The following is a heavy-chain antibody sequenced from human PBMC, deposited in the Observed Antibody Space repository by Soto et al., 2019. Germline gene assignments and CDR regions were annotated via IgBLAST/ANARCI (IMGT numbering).Heavy chain of an antibody. CDR3: AKEGIGRGYSYPGY. V-gene: IGHV3-30*18. J-gene: IGHJ4*02. CDR2: ISYDGSNK. CDR1: GFTFSSYG. D-gene: IGHD5-18*01. Sequence: QVQLVESGGGVVQPGRSLRLSCAASGFTFSSYGMHWVRQAPGKGLEWVAVISYDGSNKYSPDSVKGRFTISRDNSKSTLYLQMNSLRAEDTAVYYCAKEGIGRGYSYPGYWGQGTLVTVSS.